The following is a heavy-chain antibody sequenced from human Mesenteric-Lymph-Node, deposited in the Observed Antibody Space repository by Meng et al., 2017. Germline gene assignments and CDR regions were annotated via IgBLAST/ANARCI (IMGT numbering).Heavy chain of an antibody. J-gene: IGHJ4*02. D-gene: IGHD3-22*01. CDR2: IYTSGST. CDR3: ARERPHYYDSSGYFGL. CDR1: GGSISSYY. V-gene: IGHV4-4*07. Sequence: SETLSLTCTVSGGSISSYYWSWIRQPAGKGLEWIGRIYTSGSTNYNPSLKSRVTMSVDTSKNQFSLKLSSVTAADTAVYYCARERPHYYDSSGYFGLWGQGTLVTVSS.